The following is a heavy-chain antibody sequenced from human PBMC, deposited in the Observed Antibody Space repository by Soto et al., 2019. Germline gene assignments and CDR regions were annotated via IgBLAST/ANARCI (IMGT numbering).Heavy chain of an antibody. CDR3: VKDRWVDY. CDR1: GFTFSSYA. V-gene: IGHV3-64D*06. CDR2: ISSDGRTT. D-gene: IGHD6-13*01. Sequence: EVQVVESGGGLVQPGGSLRLSCSASGFTFSSYAMHWVRQAPGKGLEYVSSISSDGRTTYYADSVKGRFTISRDNSQNTLNLQMSSLRAEDTALYYCVKDRWVDYWGQGTLVTVSS. J-gene: IGHJ4*02.